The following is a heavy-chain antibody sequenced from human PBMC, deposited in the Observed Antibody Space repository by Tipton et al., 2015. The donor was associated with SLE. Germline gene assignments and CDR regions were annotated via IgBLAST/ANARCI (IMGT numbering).Heavy chain of an antibody. V-gene: IGHV3-30*04. CDR1: GFTFSSYA. Sequence: SLRLSCAASGFTFSSYAMHWVRQAPGKGLEWVAVISYDGSNKYYAGSVKGRFTISRDNSKNTLYLQMNSLRAEDTAVYYCAAGPGYGALGYWGQGTLVTVSS. CDR3: AAGPGYGALGY. D-gene: IGHD4/OR15-4a*01. J-gene: IGHJ4*02. CDR2: ISYDGSNK.